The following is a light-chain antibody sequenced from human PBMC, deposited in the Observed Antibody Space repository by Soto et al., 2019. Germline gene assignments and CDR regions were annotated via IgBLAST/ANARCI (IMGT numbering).Light chain of an antibody. J-gene: IGLJ2*01. CDR3: SSYAGSNGVV. CDR2: DVS. V-gene: IGLV2-8*01. CDR1: SSDVGGYNY. Sequence: QSALTQPPSASGSPGQSVTISCTGTSSDVGGYNYVSWYQQLPGKAPKLMIYDVSKRPSGVPDRFSGSKSGNTASLTVSGLQAEDEADYYCSSYAGSNGVVFGGGTQLTVL.